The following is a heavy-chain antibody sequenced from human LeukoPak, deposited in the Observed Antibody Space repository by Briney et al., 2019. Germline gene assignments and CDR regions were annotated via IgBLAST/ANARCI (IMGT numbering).Heavy chain of an antibody. V-gene: IGHV1-18*01. CDR3: ARSRNLHVLAIIDY. D-gene: IGHD5-12*01. CDR2: ISAYNGNT. CDR1: GGTFSSYA. Sequence: ASVKVSCKASGGTFSSYAISWVRQAPGQGLEWMGWISAYNGNTNYAQKLQGRVTMTTDTSTSTAYMELRSLRSDDTAVYYCARSRNLHVLAIIDYWGQGTLVTVSS. J-gene: IGHJ4*02.